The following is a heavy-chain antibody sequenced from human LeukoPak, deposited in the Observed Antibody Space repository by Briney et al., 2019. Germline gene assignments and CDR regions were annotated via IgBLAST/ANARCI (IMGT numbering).Heavy chain of an antibody. CDR2: IKQDGSEK. CDR1: GFTFSSYW. J-gene: IGHJ4*02. D-gene: IGHD3-22*01. CDR3: ARDRDYYYDSSGSLN. V-gene: IGHV3-7*01. Sequence: GGSLRLSCAASGFTFSSYWMSWVRQAPGKGLEWVANIKQDGSEKYYVDSVKGRFTISRDNAKNSLYLQMNSLRAEDTAVYYCARDRDYYYDSSGSLNWGQGTLVTVSS.